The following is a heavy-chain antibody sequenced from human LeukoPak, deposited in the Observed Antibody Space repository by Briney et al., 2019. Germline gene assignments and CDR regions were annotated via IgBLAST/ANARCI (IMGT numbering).Heavy chain of an antibody. J-gene: IGHJ6*04. CDR3: ARGGSGWPLDV. Sequence: GGSLRLSCAASGFTFSVYSVNWVRQPPRKGLEWVSSISSSGDYMYYADSVKGRFIISRDNAKNSLYLQMNSLRAEDTAVYYCARGGSGWPLDVWGKGTTVTVSS. CDR1: GFTFSVYS. V-gene: IGHV3-21*01. CDR2: ISSSGDYM. D-gene: IGHD6-19*01.